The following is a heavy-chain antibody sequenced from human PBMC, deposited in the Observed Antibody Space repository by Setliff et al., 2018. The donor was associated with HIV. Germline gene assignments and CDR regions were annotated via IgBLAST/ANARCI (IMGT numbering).Heavy chain of an antibody. D-gene: IGHD5-18*01. CDR1: GYTFTNYG. J-gene: IGHJ4*02. V-gene: IGHV1-69*13. Sequence: GASVKVSCKASGYTFTNYGITWVRQAPGQGLEWMGGIIPISGTANYAQKFQGRVTITADESTSTAYMELSSLRSEDTALYYCARHTAMVNYFDDWGQGTLVTVSS. CDR3: ARHTAMVNYFDD. CDR2: IIPISGTA.